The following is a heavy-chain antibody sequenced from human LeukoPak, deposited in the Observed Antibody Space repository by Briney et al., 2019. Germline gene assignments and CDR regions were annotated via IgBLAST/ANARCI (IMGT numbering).Heavy chain of an antibody. J-gene: IGHJ2*01. D-gene: IGHD5-24*01. V-gene: IGHV4-4*09. CDR2: IYTSGSI. CDR1: GGSISSYY. CDR3: ASTGRDGYRYWYFDL. Sequence: SETLSLTCTVSGGSISSYYWSWIRQPPGKGLEWIGYIYTSGSINYNPSLKSRVTISVDTSKNQFSLKLSSVTAADTAVYYCASTGRDGYRYWYFDLWGRGTLVTVSS.